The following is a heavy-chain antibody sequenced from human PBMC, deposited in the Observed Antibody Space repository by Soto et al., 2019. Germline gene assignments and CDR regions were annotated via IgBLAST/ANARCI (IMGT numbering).Heavy chain of an antibody. Sequence: GGSLRLSCAASGFTFSSYGMHWVRQAPGKGLEWVAVIWYDGSNKYYADSVKGRFTISRDNSKNTLYLQMNSLRAEDTAVYYCARALSKVVTQRYYYYSGMDVWGQGTTVTVYS. CDR2: IWYDGSNK. J-gene: IGHJ6*02. V-gene: IGHV3-33*01. CDR3: ARALSKVVTQRYYYYSGMDV. D-gene: IGHD2-21*02. CDR1: GFTFSSYG.